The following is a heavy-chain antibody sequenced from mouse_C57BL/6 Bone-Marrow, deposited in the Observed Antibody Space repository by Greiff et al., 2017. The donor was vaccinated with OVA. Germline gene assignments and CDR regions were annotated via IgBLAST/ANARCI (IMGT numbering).Heavy chain of an antibody. D-gene: IGHD1-1*01. CDR3: AEDTTVVAPYAMDY. CDR1: GYTFTSYG. Sequence: VQLQQSGAELARPGASVKLSCKASGYTFTSYGISWVKQRTGQGLEWIGEIYPRSGNTYYNEKFKGKATLTADKSSSTAYMELRSLTSEDSAVYFCAEDTTVVAPYAMDYWGQGTSVTVSS. V-gene: IGHV1-81*01. J-gene: IGHJ4*01. CDR2: IYPRSGNT.